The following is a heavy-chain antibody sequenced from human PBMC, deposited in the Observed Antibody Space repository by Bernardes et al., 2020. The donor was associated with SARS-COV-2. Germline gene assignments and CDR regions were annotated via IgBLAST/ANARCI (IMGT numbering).Heavy chain of an antibody. CDR2: ISRGSDYI. V-gene: IGHV3-21*01. Sequence: GGSLRLSCAASGFTFSSYTLNWVRQAPGKGLEWVSFISRGSDYIYYADSVRGRFTVSRDNVKASLYLQLDSLRAEDTAVYYCARVRTTVTGHHYFDYWGQGTLVTVSS. CDR3: ARVRTTVTGHHYFDY. J-gene: IGHJ4*02. D-gene: IGHD4-17*01. CDR1: GFTFSSYT.